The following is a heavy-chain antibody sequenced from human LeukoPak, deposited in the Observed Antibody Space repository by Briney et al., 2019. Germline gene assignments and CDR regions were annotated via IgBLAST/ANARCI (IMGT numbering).Heavy chain of an antibody. Sequence: GGSLRLSCAASGFAFSDYYMSWIRQAPGKGLEWVSYISHGGGTIYYADSVKGRFTISRDNAKNSLYLQMNSLRAEDTAVYHCAREREEDYYMDVWGKGTTVTVSS. V-gene: IGHV3-11*04. CDR2: ISHGGGTI. J-gene: IGHJ6*03. CDR3: AREREEDYYMDV. CDR1: GFAFSDYY.